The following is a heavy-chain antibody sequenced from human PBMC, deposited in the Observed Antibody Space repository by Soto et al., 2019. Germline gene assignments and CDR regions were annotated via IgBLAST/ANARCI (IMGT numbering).Heavy chain of an antibody. CDR1: GFTFSSSW. D-gene: IGHD3-10*01. V-gene: IGHV3-74*03. CDR2: INSDGSTT. Sequence: EVQLVESGGGLVQPGESLRLSCAASGFTFSSSWMHWVRQAPGKGLVWVSRINSDGSTTQYADSVRGRFTISRDNAKNTLFLEVNSLTIEDTAVYFCACPPMPRGPGDFWGQGTLVTVSS. J-gene: IGHJ4*02. CDR3: ACPPMPRGPGDF.